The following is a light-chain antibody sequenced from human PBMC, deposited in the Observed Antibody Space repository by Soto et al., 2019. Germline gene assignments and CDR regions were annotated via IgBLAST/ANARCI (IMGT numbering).Light chain of an antibody. CDR3: QSYDSSLSGFYV. CDR1: RSHSGAGYD. CDR2: GNS. V-gene: IGLV1-40*01. Sequence: HSVLTQPPPLSWAPGPRVPPACPWGRSHSGAGYDVHWYQQLPGKAPKLLTYGNSNRPSGVPDRFSGSKSGTSASLAITGLQAEDEADYYCQSYDSSLSGFYVFGTGTKVTVL. J-gene: IGLJ1*01.